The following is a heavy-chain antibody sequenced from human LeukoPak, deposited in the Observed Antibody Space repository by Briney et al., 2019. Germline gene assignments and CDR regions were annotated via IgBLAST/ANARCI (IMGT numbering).Heavy chain of an antibody. D-gene: IGHD3-22*01. Sequence: GGSLRLSCAASGFTFSSYAMNWIRQAPGKGLEWVASVSSSGAYIYYADLMEGRFTISRDNAKNSLILQMNSLRAEDTAVYYCARGVGNYRYYFDSWGQGTLVTVSS. CDR1: GFTFSSYA. CDR3: ARGVGNYRYYFDS. V-gene: IGHV3-21*01. CDR2: VSSSGAYI. J-gene: IGHJ4*02.